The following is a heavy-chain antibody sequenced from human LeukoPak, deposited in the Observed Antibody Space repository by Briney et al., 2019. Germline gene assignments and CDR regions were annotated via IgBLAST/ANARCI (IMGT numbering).Heavy chain of an antibody. Sequence: ASVKVSCKASGYTFTSYYMHWVRQAPGQGLEWMGVINPTGGSTTYAPKFQGRVTMTRDMSTSTVYMELSSLRSEDTAVYYCAREFSIRNGYNEVAQKCHDYWGQGTLVTVSS. CDR2: INPTGGST. D-gene: IGHD5-24*01. V-gene: IGHV1-46*01. CDR1: GYTFTSYY. CDR3: AREFSIRNGYNEVAQKCHDY. J-gene: IGHJ4*02.